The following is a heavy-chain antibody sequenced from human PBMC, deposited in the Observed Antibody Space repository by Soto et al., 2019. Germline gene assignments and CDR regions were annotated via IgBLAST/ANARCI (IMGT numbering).Heavy chain of an antibody. D-gene: IGHD4-17*01. V-gene: IGHV4-31*03. J-gene: IGHJ3*02. CDR3: ARPRDGDWRAFDI. CDR1: GGSISSGGYY. Sequence: PSETLSLTCTVSGGSISSGGYYWSWIRQHPGKGLEWIGYIYYSGSTYYNPSLKSRATISVDTSKNQFSLKLSSVTAADTAVYYCARPRDGDWRAFDIWGQGTMVTVSS. CDR2: IYYSGST.